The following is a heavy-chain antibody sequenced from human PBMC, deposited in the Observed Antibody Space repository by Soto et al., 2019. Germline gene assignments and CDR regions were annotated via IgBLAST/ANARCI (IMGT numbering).Heavy chain of an antibody. V-gene: IGHV3-23*01. J-gene: IGHJ4*02. CDR2: ISGSGGST. Sequence: GGSLRLSCAASGFTFSSYAMSWFRQAPGKGLEWVSAISGSGGSTYYADSVKGRFTISRDNSKNTLYLQMNSLRAEDTAVYYYAKDLFGDSSGYYPDYWGQGTLVTVSS. CDR3: AKDLFGDSSGYYPDY. CDR1: GFTFSSYA. D-gene: IGHD3-22*01.